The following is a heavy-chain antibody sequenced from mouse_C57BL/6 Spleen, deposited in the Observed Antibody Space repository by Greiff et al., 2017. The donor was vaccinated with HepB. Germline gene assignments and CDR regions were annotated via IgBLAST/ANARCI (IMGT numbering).Heavy chain of an antibody. V-gene: IGHV1-18*01. CDR2: INPNNGGT. CDR3: ARRITTVVARDWYFDV. J-gene: IGHJ1*03. Sequence: EVQLQQSGPELVKPGASVKIPCKASGYTFTDYNMDWVKQSHGKSLEWIGDINPNNGGTIYNQKFKGKATLTVDKSSSTAYMELRSLTSEDTAVYYCARRITTVVARDWYFDVWGTGTTVTVSS. CDR1: GYTFTDYN. D-gene: IGHD1-1*01.